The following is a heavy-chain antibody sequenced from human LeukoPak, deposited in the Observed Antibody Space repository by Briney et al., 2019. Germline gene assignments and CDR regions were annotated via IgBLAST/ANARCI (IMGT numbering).Heavy chain of an antibody. CDR3: ARPPLSKFYGVGVDAFDI. D-gene: IGHD2-8*01. CDR1: GGSISSGGYY. V-gene: IGHV4-31*03. CDR2: IYYSGST. Sequence: SETLSLTCTVSGGSISSGGYYWSWIRQHPGKGLEWIGYIYYSGSTYYNPSLKSRVTISVDTSKNQFSLKLSAVTAADTAVYYCARPPLSKFYGVGVDAFDIWGQGTMVTVSS. J-gene: IGHJ3*02.